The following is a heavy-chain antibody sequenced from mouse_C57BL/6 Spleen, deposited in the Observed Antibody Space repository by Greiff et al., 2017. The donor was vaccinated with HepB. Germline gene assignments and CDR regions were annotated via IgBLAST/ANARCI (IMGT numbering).Heavy chain of an antibody. D-gene: IGHD2-1*01. V-gene: IGHV10-1*01. J-gene: IGHJ2*01. CDR2: IRSKSNNYAT. CDR3: VRDYGNSYYFDY. CDR1: GFSFNTYA. Sequence: VQLKESGGGLVQPKGSLKLSCAASGFSFNTYAMNWVRQAPGKGLEWVARIRSKSNNYATYYADSVKDRFTISRDDSESMLYLQMNNLKTEDTAMYYGVRDYGNSYYFDYWGQGTTLTVSS.